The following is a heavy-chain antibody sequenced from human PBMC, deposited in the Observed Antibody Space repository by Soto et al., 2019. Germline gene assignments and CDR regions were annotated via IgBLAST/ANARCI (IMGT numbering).Heavy chain of an antibody. Sequence: QVQLVQSGAEVKKSGASVKVSCKASGYTFTSHDINWVRQATGQGLEWMGWMNPNSGNTGYAQKFQGRVTMTRNTSISTAYMELSSLRSEDTAVYYCARWDYDDYARFDYWGQGTLVTVSS. V-gene: IGHV1-8*01. J-gene: IGHJ4*02. CDR3: ARWDYDDYARFDY. CDR2: MNPNSGNT. CDR1: GYTFTSHD. D-gene: IGHD4-17*01.